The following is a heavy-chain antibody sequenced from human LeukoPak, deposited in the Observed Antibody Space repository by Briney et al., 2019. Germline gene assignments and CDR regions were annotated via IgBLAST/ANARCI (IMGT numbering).Heavy chain of an antibody. J-gene: IGHJ4*02. CDR1: GFTFSSYA. D-gene: IGHD6-13*01. V-gene: IGHV3-30-3*01. CDR3: ARSSSSWYPDY. Sequence: PGGSLRLSCAASGFTFSSYAMHWVRQAPGKGLEWVAVISYDGSNKYYADSVKGRFTISRDNSKNTLYLQINSLRAEDTAVYYCARSSSSWYPDYWGQGTLVTVSS. CDR2: ISYDGSNK.